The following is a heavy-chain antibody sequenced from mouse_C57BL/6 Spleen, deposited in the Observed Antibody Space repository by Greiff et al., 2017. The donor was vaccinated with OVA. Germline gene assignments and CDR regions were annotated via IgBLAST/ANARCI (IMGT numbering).Heavy chain of an antibody. CDR3: ATEYGNPWYFDV. CDR1: GYTFTSYW. J-gene: IGHJ1*03. Sequence: VKLQESGAELVKPGASVKLSCKASGYTFTSYWMHWVKQRPGQGLEWIGMIHPNSGSTNYNEKFKSKATLTVDKSSSTAYMQLSSLTSEDSAVYYCATEYGNPWYFDVWGTGTTVTVSS. V-gene: IGHV1-64*01. D-gene: IGHD2-10*02. CDR2: IHPNSGST.